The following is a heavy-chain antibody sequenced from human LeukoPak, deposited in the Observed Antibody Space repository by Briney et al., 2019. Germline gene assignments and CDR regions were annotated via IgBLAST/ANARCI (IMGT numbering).Heavy chain of an antibody. CDR2: IYYSGST. CDR3: ARAGSGYSFDY. J-gene: IGHJ4*02. Sequence: PSETLSLTCTVSGGSISTYYWSWIRQPPGKGLEWIGYIYYSGSTNXNXSLKSRVTISGDTSKNQLSLKLSSVTAADTAVYYCARAGSGYSFDYWGQGTLVTVSS. CDR1: GGSISTYY. V-gene: IGHV4-59*12. D-gene: IGHD3-22*01.